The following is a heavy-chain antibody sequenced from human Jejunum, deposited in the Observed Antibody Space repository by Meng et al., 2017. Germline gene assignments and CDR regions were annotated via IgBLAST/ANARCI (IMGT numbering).Heavy chain of an antibody. CDR1: GGSVSSSGYQ. J-gene: IGHJ4*02. CDR3: ARDHWGSLDY. V-gene: IGHV4-61*08. D-gene: IGHD7-27*01. CDR2: AST. Sequence: VQRQDAGPGLARPSATLSLICAVSGGSVSSSGYQWGWIRQPPGKGLEWIGYASTNYNPSLKSRVTISVDTSKNQFSLKLTSVTAADTAVYYCARDHWGSLDYWGQGVLVTVPS.